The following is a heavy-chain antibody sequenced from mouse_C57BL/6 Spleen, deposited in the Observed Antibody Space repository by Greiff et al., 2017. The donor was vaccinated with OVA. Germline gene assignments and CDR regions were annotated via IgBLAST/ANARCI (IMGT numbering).Heavy chain of an antibody. Sequence: EVKLQESGAELVRPGASVKLSCTASGFHIKDYYMHWVKQSPEQGLAWIGRIDPEDGDTEYAPKFQGKATMTADTSSNTAYLQLSSLTSEDTAVYYCTTHSYGSSYVYYFDYWGQGTTLTVSS. D-gene: IGHD1-1*01. V-gene: IGHV14-1*01. J-gene: IGHJ2*01. CDR1: GFHIKDYY. CDR3: TTHSYGSSYVYYFDY. CDR2: IDPEDGDT.